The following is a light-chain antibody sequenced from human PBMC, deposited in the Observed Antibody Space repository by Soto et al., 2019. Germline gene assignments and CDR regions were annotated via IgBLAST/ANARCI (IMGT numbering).Light chain of an antibody. CDR2: EVT. V-gene: IGLV2-8*01. CDR3: TSYVGNDIWV. CDR1: SSDVGAYKY. J-gene: IGLJ3*02. Sequence: QSALTQPPSASGSPGQSVTISCTGTSSDVGAYKYVSWYQQYPGKAPTLIIYEVTKPPSGVPDRFSGSKSGNTASLTVSGLQAEDEADYYCTSYVGNDIWVFGGGTKVTVL.